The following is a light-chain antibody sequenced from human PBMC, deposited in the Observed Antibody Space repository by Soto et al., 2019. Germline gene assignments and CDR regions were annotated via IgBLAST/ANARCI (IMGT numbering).Light chain of an antibody. CDR3: HQYGSSRHT. V-gene: IGKV3-20*01. J-gene: IGKJ5*01. Sequence: MVLKRSPGSLAVYPCRSPSLPCRASQSVSYYLAWYQQKVGQAPRLLIYGASSRAAGIPDRFSGSGSGTDFPITISRLEPGDLDVYYCHQYGSSRHTFGQGTRLEIK. CDR2: GAS. CDR1: QSVSYY.